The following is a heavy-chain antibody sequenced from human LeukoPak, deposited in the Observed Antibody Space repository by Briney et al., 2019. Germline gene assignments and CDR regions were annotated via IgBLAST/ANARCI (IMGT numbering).Heavy chain of an antibody. J-gene: IGHJ4*02. D-gene: IGHD4-17*01. V-gene: IGHV3-7*01. Sequence: GGTLRLSCAASVFIHSIYWMSGVRQAPGRGREGVANIKQDGSEKYYVDSVKGRFTIYKDNAKNSLYLQMNSLRAEDTAVYYCARAYGDYFDYWGQGTLVTVSS. CDR3: ARAYGDYFDY. CDR2: IKQDGSEK. CDR1: VFIHSIYW.